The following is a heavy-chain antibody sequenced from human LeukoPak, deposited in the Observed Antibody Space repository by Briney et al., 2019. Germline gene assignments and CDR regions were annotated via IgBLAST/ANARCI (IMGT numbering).Heavy chain of an antibody. CDR3: ARLSGSGSYSLFDY. D-gene: IGHD3-10*01. CDR1: GGSISSGGYY. CDR2: IYYSGST. Sequence: SETLSLTCTVSGGSISSGGYYWSWIRQHPGKGLEWIGYIYYSGSTYYNPSLKSRVTISVDTSKNQFSLKLSSVTAADTAVYYCARLSGSGSYSLFDYWGQGTLVTVSS. J-gene: IGHJ4*02. V-gene: IGHV4-31*03.